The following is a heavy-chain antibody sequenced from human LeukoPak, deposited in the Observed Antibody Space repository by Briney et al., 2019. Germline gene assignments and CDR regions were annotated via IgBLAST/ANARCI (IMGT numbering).Heavy chain of an antibody. CDR3: SKDGYNYIDY. CDR2: IRSKAYGGTT. D-gene: IGHD5-24*01. V-gene: IGHV3-49*04. CDR1: GFTFSIHG. Sequence: GGSLRLSCAASGFTFSIHGMSWVRQAPGKGLEWVGFIRSKAYGGTTEYAASVKGRFTISRDDSKTIAYLQMNSLKTEDTAVYYCSKDGYNYIDYWGQGTLVTVSS. J-gene: IGHJ4*02.